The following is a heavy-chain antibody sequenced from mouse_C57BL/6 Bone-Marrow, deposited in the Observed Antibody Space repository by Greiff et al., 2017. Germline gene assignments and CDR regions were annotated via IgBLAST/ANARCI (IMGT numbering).Heavy chain of an antibody. CDR3: ARIAGRYYSNSWFAY. V-gene: IGHV8-8*01. Sequence: QVQLKESGPGILQPSQTLSLTCSFSGFSLSTFGMGVGWIRQPSGKGLEWLAHIWWDDDTYYNPALKSRLTISKDTSKNQVFLKIANVDTADTATYYCARIAGRYYSNSWFAYWGQGTLVTVSA. CDR2: IWWDDDT. D-gene: IGHD2-5*01. J-gene: IGHJ3*01. CDR1: GFSLSTFGMG.